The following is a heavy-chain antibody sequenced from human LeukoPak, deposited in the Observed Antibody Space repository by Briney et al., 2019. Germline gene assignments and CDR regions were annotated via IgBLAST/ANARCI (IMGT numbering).Heavy chain of an antibody. V-gene: IGHV3-30*02. CDR2: IRYDGSNK. J-gene: IGHJ4*02. D-gene: IGHD3-16*02. Sequence: PGGSLRLSCAASGFTFSSYSMHWVRQAPGEGLEWVAFIRYDGSNKYYADSVKGRFTISRDNSKNTLYLQMNSLRAEGTAVYYCANYVWGSYHYFEYWGQGTLVTVSS. CDR1: GFTFSSYS. CDR3: ANYVWGSYHYFEY.